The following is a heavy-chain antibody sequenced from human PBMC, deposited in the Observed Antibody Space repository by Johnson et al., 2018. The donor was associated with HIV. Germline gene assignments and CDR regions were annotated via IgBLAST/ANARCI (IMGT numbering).Heavy chain of an antibody. J-gene: IGHJ3*02. CDR2: ISISGETR. Sequence: QMQLVESGGGLVKPGGSLRLSCAASGFIFGDYYMSWIRQSPGKGLAWVAYISISGETRYYADPVKGRCTLSRDNAKNSLFLKMNSLRVEEPAVYYCGSCSDQVLLGGDAFDIWGQGTKVTVSS. V-gene: IGHV3-11*04. CDR3: GSCSDQVLLGGDAFDI. CDR1: GFIFGDYY. D-gene: IGHD3-16*01.